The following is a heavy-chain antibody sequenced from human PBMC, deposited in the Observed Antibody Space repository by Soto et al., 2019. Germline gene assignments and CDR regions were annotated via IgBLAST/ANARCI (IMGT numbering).Heavy chain of an antibody. CDR2: ISYDASNK. J-gene: IGHJ4*02. CDR1: GFTSSSYA. V-gene: IGHV3-30*03. D-gene: IGHD6-19*01. Sequence: QVQLVESGGTVVQPGRSLRLSCAASGFTSSSYALHWVRQAPGKGLEWVTLISYDASNKYYGNSVKGRFTISRDNSKNTLYLQMDSLRAEDTAVYYCARSSGWGIDYWGQGTLVTVSS. CDR3: ARSSGWGIDY.